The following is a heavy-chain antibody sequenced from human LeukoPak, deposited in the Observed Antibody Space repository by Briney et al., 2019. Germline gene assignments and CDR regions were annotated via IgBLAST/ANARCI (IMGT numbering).Heavy chain of an antibody. CDR2: IYHSGST. CDR3: ARDLTRLGVSYHRYFDL. J-gene: IGHJ2*01. CDR1: GGSISSYY. Sequence: SETLSLTCTVSGGSISSYYWSWIRQPPGKGLEWIGYIYHSGSTNYNPSLKSRVTISVDTSKNQFSLKLSSVTAADTAVYYCARDLTRLGVSYHRYFDLWGRGTLVTVSS. D-gene: IGHD5/OR15-5a*01. V-gene: IGHV4-59*01.